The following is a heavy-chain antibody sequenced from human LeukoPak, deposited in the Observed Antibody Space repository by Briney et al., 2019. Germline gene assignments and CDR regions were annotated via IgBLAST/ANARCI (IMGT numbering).Heavy chain of an antibody. D-gene: IGHD3-16*01. CDR3: ARDLGSYGGIDF. V-gene: IGHV3-74*01. CDR2: INSDGINT. CDR1: GFTFSNYW. J-gene: IGHJ4*02. Sequence: GGSLRLSCAASGFTFSNYWMHWVRQAPGKGLVWVSRINSDGINTSYADSVKGRFTISRDNAKNTLFLQMNSLRVEDTAVYYCARDLGSYGGIDFRGQGTLVTVSS.